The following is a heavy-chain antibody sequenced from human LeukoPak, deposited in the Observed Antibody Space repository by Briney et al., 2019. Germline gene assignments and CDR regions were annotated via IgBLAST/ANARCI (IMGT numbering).Heavy chain of an antibody. V-gene: IGHV1-46*01. Sequence: GASVKVSCKASGYTFTSYYMHWVRQAPGQGLEWMGIINPSGGSTSYAQKFQGRATMTRDTSTSTVYMKLSSLRSEDTAVYYCARVRTVRGVISYFDYWGQGTLVTVSS. D-gene: IGHD3-10*01. CDR3: ARVRTVRGVISYFDY. CDR2: INPSGGST. CDR1: GYTFTSYY. J-gene: IGHJ4*02.